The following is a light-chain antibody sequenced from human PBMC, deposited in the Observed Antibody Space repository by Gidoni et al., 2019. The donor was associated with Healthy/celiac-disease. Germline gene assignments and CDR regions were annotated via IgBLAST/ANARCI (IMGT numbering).Light chain of an antibody. CDR2: GAS. J-gene: IGKJ2*01. CDR3: QQYNNWPTT. Sequence: EIVMTQSPATLSVSPGERATLTCRASQSVNSNLAWYQQKPGQAPRLLIYGASTRATGIPARFSGSGSETEFTLTISSLQSEDFAVYYCQQYNNWPTTFGQGTKLEIK. CDR1: QSVNSN. V-gene: IGKV3-15*01.